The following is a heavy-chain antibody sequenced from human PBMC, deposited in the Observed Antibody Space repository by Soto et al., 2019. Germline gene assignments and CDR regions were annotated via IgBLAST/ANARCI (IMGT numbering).Heavy chain of an antibody. Sequence: GASVKVSCKASGFTFTSSAMQWVRQARGQRLEWIGWIVVGSGNTNYAQKFQERVTITRDMSTSTAYMELNSLRAEDTAVYYCARDSLYYYYGMDVWGQGTTVTVSS. CDR2: IVVGSGNT. J-gene: IGHJ6*02. CDR1: GFTFTSSA. V-gene: IGHV1-58*02. CDR3: ARDSLYYYYGMDV.